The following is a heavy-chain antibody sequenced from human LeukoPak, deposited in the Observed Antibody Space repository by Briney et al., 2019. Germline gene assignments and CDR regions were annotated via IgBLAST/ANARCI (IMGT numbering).Heavy chain of an antibody. J-gene: IGHJ3*02. CDR1: GYTFTSYG. CDR3: AREPYYDYDWGSYRNGAFDI. CDR2: ISAYNGNT. D-gene: IGHD3-16*02. V-gene: IGHV1-18*01. Sequence: VASVKVSCKASGYTFTSYGISWVRQAPGQGLEWMGWISAYNGNTNYAQKLQGRVTMTTDTSTSTAYMELRSLRSDDTAVYYCAREPYYDYDWGSYRNGAFDIWGQGTMVTVSS.